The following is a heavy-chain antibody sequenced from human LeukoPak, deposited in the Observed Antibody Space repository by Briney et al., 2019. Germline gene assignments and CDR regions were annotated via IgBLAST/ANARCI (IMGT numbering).Heavy chain of an antibody. CDR1: GYTFTSYD. Sequence: ASVKVSCKASGYTFTSYDINWVRQATGQGLEWMGWMNPNSGNTGYAQKFQGRVTITRNTSISTAYMELSSLRSEDTAVYYCARGGEYNWNDSPFDYWGQGTLVTVSS. CDR3: ARGGEYNWNDSPFDY. D-gene: IGHD1-20*01. V-gene: IGHV1-8*03. J-gene: IGHJ4*02. CDR2: MNPNSGNT.